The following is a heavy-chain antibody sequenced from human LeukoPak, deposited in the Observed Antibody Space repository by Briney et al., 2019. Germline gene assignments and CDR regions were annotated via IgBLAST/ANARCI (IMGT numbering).Heavy chain of an antibody. J-gene: IGHJ5*02. D-gene: IGHD3-22*01. Sequence: ASVKVSCKASGYTFTSYDINWVRQATGQGLEWMGWINPNSGGTNYAQKFQGRVTMTRDTSISTAYMELSRLRSDDTAVYYCATKSLRSYYYDLGGPPLPSSSWFDPWGQGTLVTVSS. CDR3: ATKSLRSYYYDLGGPPLPSSSWFDP. V-gene: IGHV1-2*02. CDR1: GYTFTSYD. CDR2: INPNSGGT.